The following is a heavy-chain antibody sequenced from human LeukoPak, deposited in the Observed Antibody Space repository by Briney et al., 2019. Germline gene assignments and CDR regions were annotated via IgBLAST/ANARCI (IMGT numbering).Heavy chain of an antibody. CDR1: GGSISSGDYY. V-gene: IGHV4-30-4*01. Sequence: SETLSLTCTVSGGSISSGDYYWSWIRQPPGKGLEWIAYISHSGGTYYNPSLKSRATISLDTSRNQFSLKLSSVTAADTAVYHCARHLYGSGLHRIDYWGQGTLVTVSS. D-gene: IGHD6-19*01. CDR2: ISHSGGT. CDR3: ARHLYGSGLHRIDY. J-gene: IGHJ4*02.